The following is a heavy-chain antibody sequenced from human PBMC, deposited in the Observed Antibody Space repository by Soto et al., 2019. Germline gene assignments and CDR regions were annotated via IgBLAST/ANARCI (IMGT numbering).Heavy chain of an antibody. CDR1: GGTFSSYA. Sequence: ASVKVSCKASGGTFSSYAISWVRQAPGQGLEWMGGIIPIFGTANYAQKVQGRFTLPADKSTGTAYMGLSSLRSEDTAVYYCSRGSAVLELQVDAHLSAPKNYYYYYGMDFWGQGTTVTVSS. V-gene: IGHV1-69*06. J-gene: IGHJ6*02. CDR2: IIPIFGTA. D-gene: IGHD1-7*01. CDR3: SRGSAVLELQVDAHLSAPKNYYYYYGMDF.